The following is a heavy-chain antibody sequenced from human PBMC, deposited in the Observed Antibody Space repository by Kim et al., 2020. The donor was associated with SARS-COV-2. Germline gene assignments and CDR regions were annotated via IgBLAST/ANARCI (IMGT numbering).Heavy chain of an antibody. CDR1: GYTFTSYD. CDR2: MNPNSGNT. J-gene: IGHJ6*03. CDR3: ARDSSSANYYYYYMDV. D-gene: IGHD6-6*01. V-gene: IGHV1-8*01. Sequence: ASVKVSCKASGYTFTSYDINWVRQATGQGLEWMGWMNPNSGNTGYAQKFQGRVTMTRNTSISTAYMELSSLRSEDTAVYYCARDSSSANYYYYYMDVWGKGTTVTVSS.